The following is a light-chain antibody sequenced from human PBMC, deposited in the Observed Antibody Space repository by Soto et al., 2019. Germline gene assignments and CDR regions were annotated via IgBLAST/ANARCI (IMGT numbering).Light chain of an antibody. CDR1: QSVSSY. Sequence: EIVLTQSPATLSLSPGERATLSCRASQSVSSYLAWYQQKPGQAPRLLLYDASNRATGIPARFSGSGSGTDFTLTISSLGPEDFAVYYCQQRSNWPPITFGQGTRLEIK. CDR3: QQRSNWPPIT. V-gene: IGKV3-11*01. J-gene: IGKJ5*01. CDR2: DAS.